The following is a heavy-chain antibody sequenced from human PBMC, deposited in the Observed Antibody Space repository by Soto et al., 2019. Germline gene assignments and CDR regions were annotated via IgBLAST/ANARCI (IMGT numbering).Heavy chain of an antibody. V-gene: IGHV5-10-1*01. D-gene: IGHD6-13*01. J-gene: IGHJ5*02. CDR3: ARIESIARNWFDP. CDR1: GYSFTNYW. Sequence: GESLKISCKGSGYSFTNYWISWVRRLPGKGLEWMGNIDPVDSYTNYGPSFQGHVTFSVDTSISTAYLQWSSLKASDTAMHYCARIESIARNWFDPWGQGTLVTVSS. CDR2: IDPVDSYT.